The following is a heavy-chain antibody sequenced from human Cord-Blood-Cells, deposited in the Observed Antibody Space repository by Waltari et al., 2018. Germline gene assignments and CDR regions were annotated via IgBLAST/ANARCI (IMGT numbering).Heavy chain of an antibody. D-gene: IGHD3-16*02. V-gene: IGHV4-34*01. Sequence: QVQLQQWGAGLLKPSETLSLTCAVYGGSFSGYYWSWIRQPPGKGLEWIGEINHSGSTNYNPSLKMRVTISVDTSKNQFSLKLSSVTAADTAVYYCARVPDYDYVWGSYRYFDYWGQGTLVTVSS. CDR1: GGSFSGYY. CDR2: INHSGST. CDR3: ARVPDYDYVWGSYRYFDY. J-gene: IGHJ4*02.